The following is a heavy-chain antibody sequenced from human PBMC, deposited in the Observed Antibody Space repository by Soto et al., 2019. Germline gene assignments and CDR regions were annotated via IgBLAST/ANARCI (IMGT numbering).Heavy chain of an antibody. CDR3: ARTALLSRCYDFDY. D-gene: IGHD2-15*01. CDR2: IYYSGST. J-gene: IGHJ4*02. CDR1: GGSISSHS. Sequence: QVQLQESGPGLVKPSETLSLTCTVSGGSISSHSWSWIRQPPGKGLEWIGYIYYSGSTDYNPSLKSRVTISVDTSKNLFSLKLSSVTAADTAVYYCARTALLSRCYDFDYWGQGTLVTVSS. V-gene: IGHV4-59*11.